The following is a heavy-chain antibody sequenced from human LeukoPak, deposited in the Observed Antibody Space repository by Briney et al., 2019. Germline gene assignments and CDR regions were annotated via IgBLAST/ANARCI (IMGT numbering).Heavy chain of an antibody. CDR1: GDSISSYY. D-gene: IGHD2-2*01. CDR3: ARDKKGTSCYDS. J-gene: IGHJ4*02. Sequence: SETLSLTCTVSGDSISSYYWSWIRQPPGKGLEWIGYVYYNGSTNYNPSLKSRVTISVDTSKNQFSLKLSSVTAADTAVYYCARDKKGTSCYDSWGQGTLVTVSS. CDR2: VYYNGST. V-gene: IGHV4-59*01.